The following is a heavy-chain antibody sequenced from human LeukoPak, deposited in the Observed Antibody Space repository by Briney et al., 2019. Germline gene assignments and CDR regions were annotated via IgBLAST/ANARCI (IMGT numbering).Heavy chain of an antibody. CDR3: VRDGPAFLDFDY. D-gene: IGHD2-2*01. V-gene: IGHV3-7*01. J-gene: IGHJ4*02. Sequence: GESLRLSCVASGFSFNGDWMNWVRQAPGKGLEWVANIKPDGSQKYYVDSVKGRFTISRDNAEKSLFLQMNSLRAEDTAVYYYVRDGPAFLDFDYWGQGTLVTVSS. CDR1: GFSFNGDW. CDR2: IKPDGSQK.